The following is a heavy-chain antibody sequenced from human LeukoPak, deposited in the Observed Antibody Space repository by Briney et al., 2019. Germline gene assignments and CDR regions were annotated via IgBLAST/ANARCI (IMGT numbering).Heavy chain of an antibody. D-gene: IGHD2-8*02. J-gene: IGHJ6*02. CDR1: GFSFSSFG. CDR3: AKGFLVGMDV. CDR2: ISGSGGST. Sequence: GGSLRLSCAASGFSFSSFGMHWVRQAPGKGLEWVSAISGSGGSTYYADSVKGRFTISRDNSKNTLYLQMNSLRAEDTAVYYCAKGFLVGMDVWGQGTTVTVSS. V-gene: IGHV3-23*01.